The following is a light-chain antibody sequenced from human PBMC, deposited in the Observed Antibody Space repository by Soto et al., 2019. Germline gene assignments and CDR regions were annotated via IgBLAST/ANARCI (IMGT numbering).Light chain of an antibody. CDR1: HSFNNW. CDR3: QQYNSYSWT. J-gene: IGKJ1*01. Sequence: DIQMTQSPSTLSASVGDTVTITCRASHSFNNWLAWYQQKPGGAPKFLIYRATTLERGVSSIFSGGSSGTEFTLTISSLQPDDSATYYCQQYNSYSWTFGQGTKVEIK. CDR2: RAT. V-gene: IGKV1-5*03.